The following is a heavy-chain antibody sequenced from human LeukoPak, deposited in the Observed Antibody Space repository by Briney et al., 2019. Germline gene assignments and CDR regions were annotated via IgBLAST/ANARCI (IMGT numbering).Heavy chain of an antibody. CDR1: GYTFTDYY. V-gene: IGHV1-2*02. CDR3: ARNRIAVAGAGFDY. D-gene: IGHD6-19*01. CDR2: INPNSGGT. J-gene: IGHJ4*02. Sequence: ASVKVSCKASGYTFTDYYIHWVRQAPGQGLEWMGWINPNSGGTNYAQKFQGRVTMTRDTSISTAYMELSRLTSDDMAVYYCARNRIAVAGAGFDYWGQGTLVTVSS.